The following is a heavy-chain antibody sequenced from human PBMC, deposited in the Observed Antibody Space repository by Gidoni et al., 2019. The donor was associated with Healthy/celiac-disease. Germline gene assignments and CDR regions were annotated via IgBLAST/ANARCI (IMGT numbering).Heavy chain of an antibody. CDR1: GFTFDDYA. CDR3: ATIAAAGTSFDY. J-gene: IGHJ4*02. D-gene: IGHD6-13*01. CDR2: ISWDGGST. Sequence: DVQLVESGGVVVQPGGSLRLSCAASGFTFDDYAMPWVRQAPGRGLDWVVLISWDGGSTYYEDSVKGRFTISRDNSKNSLYLQMNSLRAEYTALYYCATIAAAGTSFDYWGQGTLVTVSS. V-gene: IGHV3-43D*03.